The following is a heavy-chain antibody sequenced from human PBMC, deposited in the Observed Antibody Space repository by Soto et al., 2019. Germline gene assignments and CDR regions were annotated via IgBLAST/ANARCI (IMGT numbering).Heavy chain of an antibody. CDR2: ISAYNGNT. V-gene: IGHV1-18*01. CDR1: GYTFTSYG. Sequence: GASVKVSCKASGYTFTSYGISWVRQAPGQGLEWMGWISAYNGNTNYAQKLQGRVTMTTDTSTSTAYMELRSLRSDDTAVYYCARGVPFYDSWSGRLYMVALRKGTTVTV. J-gene: IGHJ6*03. D-gene: IGHD3-3*01. CDR3: ARGVPFYDSWSGRLYMVA.